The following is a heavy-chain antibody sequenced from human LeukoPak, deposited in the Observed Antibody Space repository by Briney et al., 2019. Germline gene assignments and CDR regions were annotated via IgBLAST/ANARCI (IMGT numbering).Heavy chain of an antibody. CDR1: GFTFSSYA. V-gene: IGHV3-23*01. D-gene: IGHD2-8*02. CDR2: ISGSGGST. CDR3: ARDKSTGYYYYMDV. J-gene: IGHJ6*03. Sequence: GGSLRLSCAASGFTFSSYAMSWVRQAPGKGLEWVSAISGSGGSTYYADSVKGRFTISRDNSKNSLYLQMNSLRAEDTALYHCARDKSTGYYYYMDVWGKGTTVTISS.